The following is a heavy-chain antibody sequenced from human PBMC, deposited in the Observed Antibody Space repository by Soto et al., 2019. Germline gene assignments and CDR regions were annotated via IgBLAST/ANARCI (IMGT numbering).Heavy chain of an antibody. Sequence: QVQLVQSGPEVKKPGASVKVSCKTSGYTFTSYGIAWVRQAPGQGLEGMGWISTYKGNTNYAQKFQGRVTMTTDTSTSTAYMKLRSLRSDDTAVYYCATRSPAFDYWGQGTLVTVSS. CDR1: GYTFTSYG. V-gene: IGHV1-18*01. CDR2: ISTYKGNT. CDR3: ATRSPAFDY. J-gene: IGHJ4*02.